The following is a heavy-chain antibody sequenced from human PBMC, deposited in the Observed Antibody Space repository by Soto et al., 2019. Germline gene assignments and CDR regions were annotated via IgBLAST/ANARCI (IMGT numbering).Heavy chain of an antibody. D-gene: IGHD6-6*01. Sequence: SETLSLTCVVSGDSMTRGSYYWSWIRQPPGKGLEWIGYIYYSGSTNYNPSLKSRVTISVDTSKNQFSLKLSSVTAADTAVYYCARTVAARPHYMDVWGKGTTVTVSS. CDR1: GDSMTRGSYY. V-gene: IGHV4-61*01. CDR2: IYYSGST. J-gene: IGHJ6*03. CDR3: ARTVAARPHYMDV.